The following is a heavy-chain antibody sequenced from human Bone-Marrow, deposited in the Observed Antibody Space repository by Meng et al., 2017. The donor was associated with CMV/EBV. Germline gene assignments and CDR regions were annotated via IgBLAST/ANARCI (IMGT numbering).Heavy chain of an antibody. Sequence: GSLRLSCTVSGGSISSSSYYWGWIRQPPGKGLEWIGSIYYSGSTYYNPSLKSRVTISVDTSKNQFSLKLSSVTAADTAVYYCARRAHSSGWPEYYFDYWGQGTRVTVSS. CDR2: IYYSGST. CDR1: GGSISSSSYY. D-gene: IGHD6-19*01. J-gene: IGHJ4*02. CDR3: ARRAHSSGWPEYYFDY. V-gene: IGHV4-39*01.